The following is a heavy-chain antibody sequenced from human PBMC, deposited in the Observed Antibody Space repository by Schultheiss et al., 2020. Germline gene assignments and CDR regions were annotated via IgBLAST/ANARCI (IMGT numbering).Heavy chain of an antibody. CDR1: GGSFSGYY. J-gene: IGHJ4*02. CDR3: ARVYSSGWYSLDY. Sequence: SETLSLTCAVYGGSFSGYYWSWIRQSPGKGLEWIGEINHSGSTYYNPSLKSRVPISVDTSKNQFSLKLSSVTAADTAVYYCARVYSSGWYSLDYWGQGTLVTVSS. D-gene: IGHD6-19*01. CDR2: INHSGST. V-gene: IGHV4-34*01.